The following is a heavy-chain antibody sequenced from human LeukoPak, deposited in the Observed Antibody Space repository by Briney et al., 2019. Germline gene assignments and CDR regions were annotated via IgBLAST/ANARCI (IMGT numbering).Heavy chain of an antibody. D-gene: IGHD3-10*01. J-gene: IGHJ4*02. CDR3: YLGAMVRGVPDY. CDR2: INHSGST. V-gene: IGHV4-34*03. CDR1: GGSFSGYY. Sequence: SETLSLTCAVYGGSFSGYYCSWIRQPPGKGLEWIGEINHSGSTNYNPSLKSRVNISVDTSKNQFSLKLSSVTAADTAVYYCYLGAMVRGVPDYWGQGTLVTVSS.